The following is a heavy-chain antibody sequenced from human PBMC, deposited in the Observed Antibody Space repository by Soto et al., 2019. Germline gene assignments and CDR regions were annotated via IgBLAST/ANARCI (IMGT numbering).Heavy chain of an antibody. V-gene: IGHV1-24*01. CDR2: FDPEDGET. Sequence: ASVKVSCKVSGYTLTELSMHWVRQAPGKGLEWMGGFDPEDGETIYAQKFQGRVTMTEDTSTDTAYMELSSLRSEDTAVYYCATLEPITMVRGVIPDYWGQGTLVTVSS. CDR3: ATLEPITMVRGVIPDY. D-gene: IGHD3-10*01. CDR1: GYTLTELS. J-gene: IGHJ4*02.